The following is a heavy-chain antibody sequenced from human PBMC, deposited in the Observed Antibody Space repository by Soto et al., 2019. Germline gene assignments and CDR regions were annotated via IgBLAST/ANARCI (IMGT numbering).Heavy chain of an antibody. J-gene: IGHJ5*02. Sequence: PSETLSLTCTVSGGSISSYYWSWIRQPPGKGLEWIGYIYYSGSTNYNPSLKSRVTISVDTSKNQFSLKLSSVTAEDTAVYYCARWRSSSSYNWFDPWGQGTLVTVSS. CDR2: IYYSGST. CDR3: ARWRSSSSYNWFDP. V-gene: IGHV4-59*01. CDR1: GGSISSYY. D-gene: IGHD6-6*01.